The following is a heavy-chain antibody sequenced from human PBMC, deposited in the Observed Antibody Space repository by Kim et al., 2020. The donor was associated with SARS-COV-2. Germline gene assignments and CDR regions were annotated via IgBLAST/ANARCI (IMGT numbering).Heavy chain of an antibody. V-gene: IGHV4-59*01. CDR2: IYYSGST. CDR3: ARGKSSGWFGY. Sequence: SETLSLTCTVSGGSISSYYWSWIRQPPGKGLEWIGYIYYSGSTNYNPSLKSRVTISVDTSKNQFSLKLSSVTAADTAVYYCARGKSSGWFGYWGQGTLVT. D-gene: IGHD6-19*01. CDR1: GGSISSYY. J-gene: IGHJ4*02.